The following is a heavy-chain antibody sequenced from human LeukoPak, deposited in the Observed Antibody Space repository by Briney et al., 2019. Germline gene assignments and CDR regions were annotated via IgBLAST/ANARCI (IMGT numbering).Heavy chain of an antibody. J-gene: IGHJ4*02. Sequence: ASVKVSCKASGYTFTGYYMHWVRQAPGQGLEWMGWINPNSGGTNYAQKFQGRVTMTRDTSISTAYMELSRLRSDDTAVYSCARAGVVVAATDFDYWGQGTLVTVSS. CDR1: GYTFTGYY. CDR3: ARAGVVVAATDFDY. CDR2: INPNSGGT. D-gene: IGHD2-15*01. V-gene: IGHV1-2*02.